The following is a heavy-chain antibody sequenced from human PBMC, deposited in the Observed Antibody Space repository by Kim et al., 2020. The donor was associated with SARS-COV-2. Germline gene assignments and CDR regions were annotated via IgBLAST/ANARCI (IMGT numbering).Heavy chain of an antibody. CDR3: ARDDGDYYDSSGIEGAVDY. CDR2: ISYDGSNK. J-gene: IGHJ4*02. Sequence: GGSLRLSCAASGFTFSSYAMHWVRQAPGKGLEWGAVISYDGSNKYYADSVKGRFTISRDNSKNTLYLQMNSLRAEDTAVYYCARDDGDYYDSSGIEGAVDYWGQGTLVTVSS. V-gene: IGHV3-30*04. D-gene: IGHD3-22*01. CDR1: GFTFSSYA.